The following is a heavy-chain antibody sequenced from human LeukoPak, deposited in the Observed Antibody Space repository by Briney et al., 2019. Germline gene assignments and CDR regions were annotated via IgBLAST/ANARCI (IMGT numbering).Heavy chain of an antibody. J-gene: IGHJ4*02. D-gene: IGHD5-12*01. CDR1: GYRFTNYW. V-gene: IGHV5-51*01. Sequence: GESLKISCKGSGYRFTNYWIGWVRQMPGKGLEWMGIIYPGASDPKSGASDTRYSQLFQGRVTMSADKSISTAYLEWSSLKASDTAMYFCARERGGTGYDSGLDYDYWGQGALVTVSS. CDR2: IYPGASDPKSGASDT. CDR3: ARERGGTGYDSGLDYDY.